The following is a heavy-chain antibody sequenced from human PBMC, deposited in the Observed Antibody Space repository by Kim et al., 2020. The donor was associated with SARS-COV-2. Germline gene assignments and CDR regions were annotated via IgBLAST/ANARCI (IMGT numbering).Heavy chain of an antibody. J-gene: IGHJ4*02. CDR3: ARYGGLGY. D-gene: IGHD3-16*01. CDR2: IKPDEIQK. Sequence: GGSLRLSCTASGFTFSNDWMSWVRQAPGKGLEWVATIKPDEIQKDYVDSVKGRFTISRDNAKNSLYLQINTLRAEDTAVYYCARYGGLGYWGQGTLVTVSS. CDR1: GFTFSNDW. V-gene: IGHV3-7*04.